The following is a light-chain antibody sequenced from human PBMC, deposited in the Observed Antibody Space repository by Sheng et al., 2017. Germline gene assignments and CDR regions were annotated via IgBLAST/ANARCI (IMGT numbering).Light chain of an antibody. V-gene: IGKV4-1*01. CDR3: QQYHSTPYT. J-gene: IGKJ2*01. Sequence: DIVMTQSPDSLAVSLGERATINCKSSQSVLYSSNNKNYLAWYQQQPGQPPKLLIYWASTRESGVPDRFSGSGSGTDFTLTISSLQAEDVAVYYCQQYHSTPYTFGQGTKLEIK. CDR2: WAS. CDR1: QSVLYSSNNKNY.